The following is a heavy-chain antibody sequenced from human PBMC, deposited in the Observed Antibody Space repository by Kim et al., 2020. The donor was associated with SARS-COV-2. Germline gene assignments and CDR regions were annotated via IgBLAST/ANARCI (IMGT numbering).Heavy chain of an antibody. CDR1: GYIFSDYY. J-gene: IGHJ4*02. Sequence: ASVKVSCKPSGYIFSDYYVHWVRQAPGQGLEWMGRVNPNSRGTNYARKFQGRVTMTRDTSVNAAYMELSGLISDDTAIYYCATSFGEVIVYFAHWGQGTLLTVSS. V-gene: IGHV1-2*06. CDR2: VNPNSRGT. D-gene: IGHD3-16*02. CDR3: ATSFGEVIVYFAH.